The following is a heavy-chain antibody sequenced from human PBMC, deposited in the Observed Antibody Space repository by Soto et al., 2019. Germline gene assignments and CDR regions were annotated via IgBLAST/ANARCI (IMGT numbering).Heavy chain of an antibody. V-gene: IGHV3-30*14. CDR2: ISYGGDNK. D-gene: IGHD2-2*01. CDR1: RFSFRTYA. CDR3: ARGGYCSSTSCPLSTVTNAFDI. Sequence: GGSLRLSCEASRFSFRTYAMHWVRQAPGKGLEWVAGISYGGDNKYYADSVKGRFTVSRDNSKNTLYLQMGSLRAEDMAVYYCARGGYCSSTSCPLSTVTNAFDIWGQGTMVTVSS. J-gene: IGHJ3*02.